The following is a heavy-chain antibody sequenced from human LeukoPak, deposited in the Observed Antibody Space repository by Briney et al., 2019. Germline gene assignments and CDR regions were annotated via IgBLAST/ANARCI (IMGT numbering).Heavy chain of an antibody. D-gene: IGHD1-7*01. Sequence: PGGSLRLSCAASGFTFSSYSMNWVRQAPGKGLEWVSSISSSSSYIYYADSVKGRFTISRDNAKHSLYLQMNSLRAEDTAVYYCASFNWNYGYYGMDVWGQGTTVTVSS. CDR3: ASFNWNYGYYGMDV. CDR1: GFTFSSYS. CDR2: ISSSSSYI. J-gene: IGHJ6*02. V-gene: IGHV3-21*01.